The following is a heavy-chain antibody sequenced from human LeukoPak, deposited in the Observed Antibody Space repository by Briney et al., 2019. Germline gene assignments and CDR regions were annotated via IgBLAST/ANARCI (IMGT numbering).Heavy chain of an antibody. V-gene: IGHV4-31*03. Sequence: SQTLSLNCNVSGGSFSRGGYYYSWIRQHQGKVQEWIGYIYYSGRTYYNPSLKSRVTISVDTSKNQFSLKLSSVTAADTAVYHCARVRDGDYGYTGFDPWAQGTLVTVSS. J-gene: IGHJ5*02. CDR2: IYYSGRT. CDR1: GGSFSRGGYY. CDR3: ARVRDGDYGYTGFDP. D-gene: IGHD4-17*01.